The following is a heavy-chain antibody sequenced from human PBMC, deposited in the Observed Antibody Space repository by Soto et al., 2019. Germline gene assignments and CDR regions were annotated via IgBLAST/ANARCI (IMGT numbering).Heavy chain of an antibody. CDR3: ARALWPHSSGYTYDAFDI. J-gene: IGHJ3*02. V-gene: IGHV3-74*01. Sequence: GSLRLSCAASGFTFSSYWMHWVRQAPGKGLVWVSRINSDGSSTSYVDSVKGRFTISRDNAKNTLYLQMNSLRAEDTAVYYCARALWPHSSGYTYDAFDIWGQGTMVTVSS. D-gene: IGHD3-22*01. CDR1: GFTFSSYW. CDR2: INSDGSST.